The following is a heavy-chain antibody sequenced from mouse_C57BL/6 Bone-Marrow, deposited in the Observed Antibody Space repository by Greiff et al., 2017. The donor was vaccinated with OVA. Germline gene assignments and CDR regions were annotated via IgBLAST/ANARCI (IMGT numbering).Heavy chain of an antibody. CDR3: AKVGIYYYVYYYAMDY. CDR2: IWRGGST. J-gene: IGHJ4*01. CDR1: GFSLTSYG. D-gene: IGHD1-1*01. Sequence: VQLQQSGPGLVQPSQSLSITCTVSGFSLTSYGVHWVRQSPGKGLEWLGVIWRGGSTDYNAAFMSRLSITKDNSKSQVFFKMNSLQADDTAIYYCAKVGIYYYVYYYAMDYWGQGTSVTVSS. V-gene: IGHV2-5*01.